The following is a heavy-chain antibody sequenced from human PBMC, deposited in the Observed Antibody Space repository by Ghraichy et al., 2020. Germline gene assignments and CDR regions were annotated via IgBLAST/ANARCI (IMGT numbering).Heavy chain of an antibody. D-gene: IGHD3-3*01. CDR3: ARANYDFWSASNYYYGMDV. CDR2: INFTGSTT. Sequence: GGSLRLSCAASGFTFSNYSMNWVRQAPGKGLEWISYINFTGSTTYYADSVKGRFSISRDNAKNSLYLQMNSLRDEDAAVYYCARANYDFWSASNYYYGMDVWGQGTTVTVYS. V-gene: IGHV3-48*02. CDR1: GFTFSNYS. J-gene: IGHJ6*02.